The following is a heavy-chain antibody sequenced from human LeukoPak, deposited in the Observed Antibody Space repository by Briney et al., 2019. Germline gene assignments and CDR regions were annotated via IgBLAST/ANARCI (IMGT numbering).Heavy chain of an antibody. CDR1: GYTFTNYG. D-gene: IGHD3-22*01. V-gene: IGHV7-4-1*02. CDR2: INTNTGNP. J-gene: IGHJ4*02. CDR3: AVLSYDSSGYYYPFDY. Sequence: GASVKVSCTAFGYTFTNYGISWVRQAPGQGLEWMGWINTNTGNPTYAQGFTGRFVLSLDTSVSTAYLQISSLRAEDTGVYYCAVLSYDSSGYYYPFDYWGQGTLVTVSS.